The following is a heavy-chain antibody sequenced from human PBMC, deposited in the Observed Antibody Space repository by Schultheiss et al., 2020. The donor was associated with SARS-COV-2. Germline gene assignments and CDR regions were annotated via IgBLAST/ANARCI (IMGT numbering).Heavy chain of an antibody. CDR3: AKEAYCGGDCYSAIMYYYYYYGMDV. J-gene: IGHJ6*02. CDR2: IYYSGST. V-gene: IGHV4-59*01. D-gene: IGHD2-21*02. Sequence: SETLSLTCTVSGGSISSYYWSWIRQPPGKGLEWIGYIYYSGSTNYNPSLKSRVTISVDTSKNQFSLKLSSVTAADTAVYYCAKEAYCGGDCYSAIMYYYYYYGMDVWGQGTTVTVSS. CDR1: GGSISSYY.